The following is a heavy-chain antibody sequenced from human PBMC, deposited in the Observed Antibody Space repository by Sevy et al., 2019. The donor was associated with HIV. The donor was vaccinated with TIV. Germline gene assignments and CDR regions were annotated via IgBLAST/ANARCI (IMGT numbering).Heavy chain of an antibody. D-gene: IGHD1-1*01. CDR3: ARVPPNIHDGQNY. Sequence: ASVKVSCKASGYTFTGYYIHWIRQAPGQGLEWMGRINPNSGGTNYAQKFQGRVTMTRETSISTVYMELTRLTSDDTAVYYCARVPPNIHDGQNYWGQGTLVTVSS. CDR1: GYTFTGYY. V-gene: IGHV1-2*06. CDR2: INPNSGGT. J-gene: IGHJ4*02.